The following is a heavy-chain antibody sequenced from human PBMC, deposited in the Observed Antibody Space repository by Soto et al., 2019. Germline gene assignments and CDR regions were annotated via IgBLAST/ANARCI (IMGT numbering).Heavy chain of an antibody. CDR2: IEYSGST. V-gene: IGHV4-31*03. J-gene: IGHJ4*02. Sequence: PSETLTVTCSVSGGSVTGGRYYWTWIRQVPGKGLEWIGNIEYSGSTSYNPSLKSRLTMSVDTSKNQFSLILNSVTAADTAFYYCARDRSGYSCGRPRHFDYWGQGTLVTVSS. D-gene: IGHD5-12*01. CDR3: ARDRSGYSCGRPRHFDY. CDR1: GGSVTGGRYY.